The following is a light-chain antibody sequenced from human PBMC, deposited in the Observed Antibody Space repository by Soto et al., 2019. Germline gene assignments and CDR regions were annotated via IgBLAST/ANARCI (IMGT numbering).Light chain of an antibody. CDR1: SSDVGAYNY. Sequence: QSALTQPASVSGSPGQSITISCTGTSSDVGAYNYVSWYQQHPGKAPRLVIYKVNERPSGVPDRFSGSKSGNMASLTVSGLQPEDEADYYCSAYAGSTSFVFGTGTKLTVL. V-gene: IGLV2-8*01. CDR3: SAYAGSTSFV. J-gene: IGLJ1*01. CDR2: KVN.